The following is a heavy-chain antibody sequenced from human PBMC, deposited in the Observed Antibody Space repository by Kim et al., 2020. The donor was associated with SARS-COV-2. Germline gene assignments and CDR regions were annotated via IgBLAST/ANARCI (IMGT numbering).Heavy chain of an antibody. CDR3: ARWGYDYVWGSYRYRSYYYGMDV. J-gene: IGHJ6*02. Sequence: SETLSLTCAVYGGSFSGYYWSWIRQPPGKGLEWIGEINHSGSTNYNPSLKSRVTISVDTSKNQFSLKLSSVTAADTAVYYCARWGYDYVWGSYRYRSYYYGMDVWGQGTTVTVSS. CDR2: INHSGST. CDR1: GGSFSGYY. D-gene: IGHD3-16*02. V-gene: IGHV4-34*01.